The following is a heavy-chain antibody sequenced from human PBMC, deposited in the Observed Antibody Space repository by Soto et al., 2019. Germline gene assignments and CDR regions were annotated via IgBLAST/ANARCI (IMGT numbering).Heavy chain of an antibody. D-gene: IGHD5-12*01. Sequence: QVQLQQWGAGLLKPSETLSLTCAVYGGSFSGYYWSWIRQPPGKGLEWIGEINHSGSTNYNPSLKSRVTISVDTSKNQFSLKLSSVTAADTAVYYCARARRWLQFWDRYFDLWGRGTLVTVSS. CDR3: ARARRWLQFWDRYFDL. CDR1: GGSFSGYY. CDR2: INHSGST. V-gene: IGHV4-34*01. J-gene: IGHJ2*01.